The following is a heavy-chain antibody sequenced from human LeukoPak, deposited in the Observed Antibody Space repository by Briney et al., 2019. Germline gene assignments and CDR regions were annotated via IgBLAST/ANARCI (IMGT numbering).Heavy chain of an antibody. V-gene: IGHV1-3*01. D-gene: IGHD6-13*01. CDR3: ARSIWYNRQYYFDS. Sequence: GASVKVSCMASGYSFSDFAMHWVRQAPGQSLEWMGWINAGNGKTKYSQKFQGRAIITRDTSATTAYMDLSSLTSEDTAVYYCARSIWYNRQYYFDSWGQGTLVTVSS. J-gene: IGHJ4*02. CDR1: GYSFSDFA. CDR2: INAGNGKT.